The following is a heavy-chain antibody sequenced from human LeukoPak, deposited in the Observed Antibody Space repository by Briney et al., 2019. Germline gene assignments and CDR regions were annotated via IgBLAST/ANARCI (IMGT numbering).Heavy chain of an antibody. CDR2: INHSGST. D-gene: IGHD3-22*01. CDR1: GGSFSGYY. J-gene: IGHJ4*02. Sequence: SETLSLTCAVYGGSFSGYYWSWIRQPPGKGLEWIGEINHSGSTNYNPSLKSRVTISVDTSKNQFSLKLSSVTAADTAVYYCGRAGGYYYDSSGYGHFAYWGQGTLVTVSS. CDR3: GRAGGYYYDSSGYGHFAY. V-gene: IGHV4-34*01.